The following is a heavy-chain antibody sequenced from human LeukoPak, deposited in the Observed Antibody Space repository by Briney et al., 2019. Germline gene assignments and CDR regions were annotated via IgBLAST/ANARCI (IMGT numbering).Heavy chain of an antibody. CDR1: GGSFSGYY. CDR2: INHSGST. J-gene: IGHJ3*02. V-gene: IGHV4-34*01. Sequence: PSETLSLTCAVYGGSFSGYYWSWIRQPPGKGLEWIGEINHSGSTNYNPSLKSRVTISVDTSKTQFSLKLSSVTAADTAVYYCARAKRNGFDIWGQGTMVTVSS. CDR3: ARAKRNGFDI.